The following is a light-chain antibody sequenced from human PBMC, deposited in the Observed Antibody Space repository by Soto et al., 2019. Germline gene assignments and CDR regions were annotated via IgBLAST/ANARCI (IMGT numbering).Light chain of an antibody. CDR1: SGSVSTSSY. V-gene: IGLV8-61*01. J-gene: IGLJ3*02. CDR2: STT. CDR3: VLYMGSGTWV. Sequence: QTVVTQEPSFSVSPGGTVTLTCGLTSGSVSTSSYPSWFRQTPGQPPRTLIHSTTARASDVPDRFSGSILGSKAALTITGAQADDESDYFCVLYMGSGTWVFGGGTKLTVL.